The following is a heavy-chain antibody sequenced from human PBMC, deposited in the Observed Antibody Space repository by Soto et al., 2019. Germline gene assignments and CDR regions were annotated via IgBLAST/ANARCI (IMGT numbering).Heavy chain of an antibody. Sequence: QVQLQESGPGLVKPSQTLSLTCTVSGGSISSGGYYWSWIRQHPGKGLEWIGYIYYSGSTYYNPSLKSRVTISVDTSKNQFSLKLSSVTAADTAVYYCARDIAAAGHGYYYYYGMDVWGQGTTVTVSS. V-gene: IGHV4-31*03. CDR2: IYYSGST. CDR1: GGSISSGGYY. D-gene: IGHD6-13*01. CDR3: ARDIAAAGHGYYYYYGMDV. J-gene: IGHJ6*02.